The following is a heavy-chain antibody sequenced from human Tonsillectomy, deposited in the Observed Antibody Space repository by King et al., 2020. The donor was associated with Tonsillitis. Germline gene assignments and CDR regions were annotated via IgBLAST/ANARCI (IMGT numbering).Heavy chain of an antibody. CDR3: AIGGNSDFDY. V-gene: IGHV3-23*04. D-gene: IGHD4-23*01. CDR2: ISSRGDYI. Sequence: VQLVESGGGLVQPGGSLRLSCAASGFTFSSSAVSWVRQAPGMGLEWFSTISSRGDYIYYADSVKGRFTISRDNSKNTVYVQMNSLRADDTAVYYCAIGGNSDFDYWGQGTLVTVSS. CDR1: GFTFSSSA. J-gene: IGHJ4*02.